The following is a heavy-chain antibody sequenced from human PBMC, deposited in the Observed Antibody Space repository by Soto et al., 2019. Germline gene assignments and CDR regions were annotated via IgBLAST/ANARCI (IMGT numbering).Heavy chain of an antibody. CDR1: GFTFSSYG. D-gene: IGHD3-10*01. J-gene: IGHJ6*02. CDR2: IWYDGSNK. V-gene: IGHV3-33*01. Sequence: PGGSLRLSCAASGFTFSSYGMHWVRQAPGKGLEWVAVIWYDGSNKYYADSVKGRFTISRDNSKNTLYLQMNSLRAEDTAVYYWARDDVSGQQYDYGMDGWGQGTTVTVSS. CDR3: ARDDVSGQQYDYGMDG.